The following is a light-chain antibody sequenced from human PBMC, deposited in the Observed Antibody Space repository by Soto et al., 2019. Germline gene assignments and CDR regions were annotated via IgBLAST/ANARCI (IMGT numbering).Light chain of an antibody. J-gene: IGKJ5*01. CDR1: QSVSSN. Sequence: TLSADVVGRVTITNNASQSVSSNLAWYQKKPGQAPRLLIYGASTRATGIPARFSGSGSGTEFTLTIRSLQSEDFALYYCQAYGSSAPITFGPGTRLEIK. V-gene: IGKV3D-15*02. CDR2: GAS. CDR3: QAYGSSAPIT.